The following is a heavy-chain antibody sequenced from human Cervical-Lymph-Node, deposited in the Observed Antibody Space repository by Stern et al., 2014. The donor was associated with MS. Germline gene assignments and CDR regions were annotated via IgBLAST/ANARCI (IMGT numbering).Heavy chain of an antibody. D-gene: IGHD2-15*01. CDR1: EFTFSTYW. CDR2: LNSSGLDT. CDR3: ARDREDVGVILAHTLFNL. J-gene: IGHJ4*02. Sequence: EVQLEESGGGLVQSGGSLRLSCAASEFTFSTYWMHLVRQVPGRGLEWVSRLNSSGLDTKYADFVEGRFTISRDNAQSILYLQMNSLRAEDTAVYYCARDREDVGVILAHTLFNLWGQGTLVTVSS. V-gene: IGHV3-74*03.